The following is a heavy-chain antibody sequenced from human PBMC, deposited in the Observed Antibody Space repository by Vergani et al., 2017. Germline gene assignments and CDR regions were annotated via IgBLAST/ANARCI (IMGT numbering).Heavy chain of an antibody. J-gene: IGHJ4*02. V-gene: IGHV4-4*07. CDR1: GGSISIYY. CDR3: ARSTSRVDFYFDY. D-gene: IGHD2-2*01. CDR2: IYTSGST. Sequence: QVQLQESGPGLVKPSETLSLTCTVSGGSISIYYWSWIRQPSGKGLEWIGRIYTSGSTNYNPSLKSRVTMSVDTSKNQFSLKLSSVXAADTAVYYCARSTSRVDFYFDYWGQGTLVTVSS.